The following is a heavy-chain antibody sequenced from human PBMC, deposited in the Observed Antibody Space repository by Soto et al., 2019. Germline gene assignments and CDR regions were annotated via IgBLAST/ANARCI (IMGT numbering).Heavy chain of an antibody. Sequence: QAHLQQWGAGLVRPSETLSLTCAVYGESVSDSYWTWIRRSPGRGLEWLGVIDPSTGATYNPSLKSRVSSSLDASKRRLSLKLFSATAADTAVYYCARGVMEGAFKGGRRSYYWFLDLWGRGTLVAVSS. CDR2: IDPSTGA. CDR1: GESVSDSY. CDR3: ARGVMEGAFKGGRRSYYWFLDL. J-gene: IGHJ2*01. D-gene: IGHD3-16*01. V-gene: IGHV4-34*01.